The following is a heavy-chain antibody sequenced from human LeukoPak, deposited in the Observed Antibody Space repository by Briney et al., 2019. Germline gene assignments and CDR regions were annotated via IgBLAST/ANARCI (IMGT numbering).Heavy chain of an antibody. CDR2: ISGSGGST. J-gene: IGHJ3*02. CDR1: GFTFSSYA. Sequence: PGGSLRLSCAASGFTFSSYAMSWVRPAPGKGLEWVSAISGSGGSTYYADSVKGRFTISRDNSKNSVYLQMNSLRAEDTAVYYCAKDLGSLGYCSGGSCYGPRFDAFDIWGQGTMVTVSS. CDR3: AKDLGSLGYCSGGSCYGPRFDAFDI. V-gene: IGHV3-23*01. D-gene: IGHD2-15*01.